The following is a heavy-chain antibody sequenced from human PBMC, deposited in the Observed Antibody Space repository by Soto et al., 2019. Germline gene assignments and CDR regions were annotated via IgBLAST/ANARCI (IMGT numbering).Heavy chain of an antibody. V-gene: IGHV1-18*01. Sequence: QVQLLQSGAEVKRPGTSVKVSCKVSGYTFTNYGINWLRQAPGQGLEWVGWFNPANRNTNYAQKFQDRVSMTTDTPTSTAYMDLRGLRSHDTAEYYCARVRFGDPFDFWGQGALVTLTS. CDR1: GYTFTNYG. CDR3: ARVRFGDPFDF. D-gene: IGHD3-16*01. CDR2: FNPANRNT. J-gene: IGHJ4*02.